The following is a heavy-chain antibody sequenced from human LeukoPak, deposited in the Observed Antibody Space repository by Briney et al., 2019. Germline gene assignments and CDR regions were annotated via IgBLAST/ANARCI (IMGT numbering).Heavy chain of an antibody. J-gene: IGHJ4*02. V-gene: IGHV3-23*01. CDR1: GFTFSSYA. D-gene: IGHD5-18*01. CDR2: ISGSGGST. CDR3: AKPGEAATAQRWIQLWSFDY. Sequence: PGGSLRLSCAASGFTFSSYAMSWVRQAPGKWLEWVSAISGSGGSTYYADSVKGRFTISRDNSKNTLYLQMNSLRAEDTAVYYCAKPGEAATAQRWIQLWSFDYWGQGTLVTVSS.